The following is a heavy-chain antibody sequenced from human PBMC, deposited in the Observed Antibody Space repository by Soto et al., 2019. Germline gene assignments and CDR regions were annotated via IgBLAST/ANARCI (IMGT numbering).Heavy chain of an antibody. D-gene: IGHD1-1*01. J-gene: IGHJ6*02. CDR2: INGGTGQT. CDR1: GYTFSTYA. Sequence: GASVKVSCKASGYTFSTYAMHWVRQAPGQSLEWMGWINGGTGQTRYSQRFQDRVTITRDTPASTANMELTSLTSEDTAVYYCARGKGMEENYYYGLDIWGQGTTVTVSS. CDR3: ARGKGMEENYYYGLDI. V-gene: IGHV1-3*01.